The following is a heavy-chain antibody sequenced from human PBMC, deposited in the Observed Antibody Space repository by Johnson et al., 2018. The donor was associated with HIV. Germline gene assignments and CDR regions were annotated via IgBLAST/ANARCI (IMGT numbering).Heavy chain of an antibody. D-gene: IGHD3-22*01. Sequence: EVQLVESGGGLIEPGGSLRLSCAASGFIFSNAWMTWVRQAPGKGLEWVGRINGKTDGGTTDYAAPVKGRFTISRSESKNTLYLQMNSLKIEDTAVYYCATVVVITQDAFDIWGQGTMVTVSS. CDR1: GFIFSNAW. J-gene: IGHJ3*02. CDR2: INGKTDGGTT. CDR3: ATVVVITQDAFDI. V-gene: IGHV3-15*01.